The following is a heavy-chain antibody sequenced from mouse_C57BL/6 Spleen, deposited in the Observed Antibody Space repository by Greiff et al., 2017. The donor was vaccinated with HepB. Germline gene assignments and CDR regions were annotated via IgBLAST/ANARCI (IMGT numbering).Heavy chain of an antibody. Sequence: VQLQQSGAELARPGASVKLSCKASGYTFTSYGISWVKQRTGQGLEWIGEIYPRSGNTYYNEKFKGKATLTADKSSSTAYMELRSLTSEDSAVYFCASMVTTEAWFAYWGQGTLVTVSA. D-gene: IGHD2-2*01. CDR3: ASMVTTEAWFAY. J-gene: IGHJ3*01. CDR2: IYPRSGNT. V-gene: IGHV1-81*01. CDR1: GYTFTSYG.